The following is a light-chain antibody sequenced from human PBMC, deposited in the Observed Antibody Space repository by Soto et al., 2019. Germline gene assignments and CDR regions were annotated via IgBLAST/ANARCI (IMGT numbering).Light chain of an antibody. J-gene: IGLJ2*01. Sequence: QSVLTQPPSVSGAPGQRVTIYCTGSNSNIGAGYDVPWYQQLPGRAPKLLIYGTSNRPSGVPDRFSGSKSGTSASLSITGLQAEDEADYHFQSFASSSPVVFGGGTKLTVL. CDR2: GTS. CDR1: NSNIGAGYD. CDR3: QSFASSSPVV. V-gene: IGLV1-40*01.